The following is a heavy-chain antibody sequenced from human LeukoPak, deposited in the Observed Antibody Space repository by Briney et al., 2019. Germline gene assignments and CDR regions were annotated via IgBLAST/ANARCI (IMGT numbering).Heavy chain of an antibody. Sequence: SQTLSLTCAISGDSVSSNSAAWNWIRQSPSRGLEWLGRTYYRSKWYNDYAVSVKSRITINPDTSKNQFSLQLNSVTPEDTAVYYCARHDMYRVTSYARRHFDYWGQGTLVTVSS. J-gene: IGHJ4*02. V-gene: IGHV6-1*01. D-gene: IGHD3-16*02. CDR2: TYYRSKWYN. CDR3: ARHDMYRVTSYARRHFDY. CDR1: GDSVSSNSAA.